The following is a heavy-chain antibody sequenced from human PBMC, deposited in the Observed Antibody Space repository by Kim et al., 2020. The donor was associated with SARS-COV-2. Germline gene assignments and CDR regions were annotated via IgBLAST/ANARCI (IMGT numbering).Heavy chain of an antibody. J-gene: IGHJ4*02. V-gene: IGHV3-11*01. CDR2: ISGSGSGI. CDR3: ARSPVEGATNLYFDY. D-gene: IGHD1-26*01. CDR1: GFTFGDSY. Sequence: GGSLRLSCAASGFTFGDSYMSWIRQAPGKGLECISYISGSGSGIYYADSVKGRFGVSRDNAKMSLYLQMSSLRAEDTAVYYCARSPVEGATNLYFDYWGQGTLVTVSS.